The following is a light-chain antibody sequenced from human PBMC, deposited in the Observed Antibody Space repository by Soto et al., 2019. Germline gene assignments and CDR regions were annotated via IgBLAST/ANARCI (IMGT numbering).Light chain of an antibody. CDR3: QSYDSSLSGSVV. V-gene: IGLV1-40*01. Sequence: QSALTQPPSVSGAPGQRVTISCTGSSSNIGAGYAIHWYQQLPGTAPKLLIYGNINRPSGVPDRFSGSKSGTSASLAITGLQAEDEADYYCQSYDSSLSGSVVFGGGTKLTVL. J-gene: IGLJ2*01. CDR2: GNI. CDR1: SSNIGAGYA.